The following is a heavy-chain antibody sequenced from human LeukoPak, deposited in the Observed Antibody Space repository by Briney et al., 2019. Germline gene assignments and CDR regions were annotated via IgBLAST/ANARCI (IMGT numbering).Heavy chain of an antibody. CDR3: ARVKGSGGSCYSGGCYYYYMDV. CDR1: GGSFSGYY. CDR2: INHSGST. D-gene: IGHD2-15*01. J-gene: IGHJ6*03. Sequence: PSETLSLTCAVYGGSFSGYYWSWIRHPPGKGLGWIGEINHSGSTNYNPSLKSRVTISVDTSKNQFSLKLSSVTAADTAVYYCARVKGSGGSCYSGGCYYYYMDVWGKGTTVTISS. V-gene: IGHV4-34*01.